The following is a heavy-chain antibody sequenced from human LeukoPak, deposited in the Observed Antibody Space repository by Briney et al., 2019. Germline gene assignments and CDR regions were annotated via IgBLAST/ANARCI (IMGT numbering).Heavy chain of an antibody. CDR1: RFTFRGSA. J-gene: IGHJ4*02. D-gene: IGHD3-10*01. Sequence: GGSLRLSCAASRFTFRGSAMHWVRQASGKGLEWVGRIRSKANSYATAYAASVKGRFTISRDDSKNTAYLQMNSLKTEDTAVYYCTPGGGSGSYSGYWGQGTLVTVSS. V-gene: IGHV3-73*01. CDR3: TPGGGSGSYSGY. CDR2: IRSKANSYAT.